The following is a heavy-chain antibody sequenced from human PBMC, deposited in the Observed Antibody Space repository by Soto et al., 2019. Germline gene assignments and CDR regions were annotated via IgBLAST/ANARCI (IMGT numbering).Heavy chain of an antibody. Sequence: GGSLRLSCSVFGFTFSSYAMHWVRQAPGKGLQYVSSISSNGGTTYYADSVKGRFTISRDNSKNTLYLQMSSLRVEDTAVYYCVKDRYVDYWGQGTLVTVSS. J-gene: IGHJ4*02. V-gene: IGHV3-64D*06. CDR2: ISSNGGTT. CDR3: VKDRYVDY. CDR1: GFTFSSYA.